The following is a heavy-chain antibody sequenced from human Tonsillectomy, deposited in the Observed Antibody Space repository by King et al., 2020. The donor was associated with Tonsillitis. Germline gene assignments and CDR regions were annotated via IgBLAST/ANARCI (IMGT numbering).Heavy chain of an antibody. V-gene: IGHV1-2*02. CDR1: GYTFIGYY. D-gene: IGHD3-22*01. J-gene: IGHJ4*02. CDR3: ARGDYHESCGIFYF. CDR2: INPNTGGT. Sequence: QLVQSGAEVKKPGASVKVSCKASGYTFIGYYMHWVRQAPGQGLEWMGWINPNTGGTNYAQKFQGRVTMTRDTSISTAYMELSRLRSDDTAVFYCARGDYHESCGIFYFWGQGTLVTVSS.